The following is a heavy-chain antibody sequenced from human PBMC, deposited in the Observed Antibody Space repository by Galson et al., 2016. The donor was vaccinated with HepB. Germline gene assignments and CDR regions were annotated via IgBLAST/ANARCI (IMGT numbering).Heavy chain of an antibody. CDR2: VYYSGTT. CDR3: ASGAAMITEIHY. V-gene: IGHV4-39*01. D-gene: IGHD5-18*01. CDR1: GGSISSTSYH. J-gene: IGHJ4*02. Sequence: SETLSLTCSVSGGSISSTSYHWGWIRQPPGKGLEWIGSVYYSGTTYYNLSLTSRLTISVDTSKSQFSLRLTSVTAADTALYYGASGAAMITEIHYWGQGTLVTVSS.